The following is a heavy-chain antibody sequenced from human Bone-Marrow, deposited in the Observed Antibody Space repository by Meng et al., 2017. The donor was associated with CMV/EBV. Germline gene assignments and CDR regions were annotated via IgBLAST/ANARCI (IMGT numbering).Heavy chain of an antibody. J-gene: IGHJ4*02. V-gene: IGHV3-30*04. CDR3: TKLIFEDDY. Sequence: GGSLRLSCAASGFTFSSYAMHWVRQAPGKGLEWVAVISYDGSNKYYADSVKGRFTISRDNSKNTLYLQMNSLRADDTAIYYCTKLIFEDDYWGQGTLFTVSS. D-gene: IGHD3/OR15-3a*01. CDR2: ISYDGSNK. CDR1: GFTFSSYA.